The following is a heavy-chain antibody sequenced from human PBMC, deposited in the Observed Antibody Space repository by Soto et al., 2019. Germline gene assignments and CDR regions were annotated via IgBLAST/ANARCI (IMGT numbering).Heavy chain of an antibody. Sequence: PGESLKISCKGSGYNFASHWIGWVRQMPGKGLEWMGIILPADSYTTYSPSFQGQVTVSADQSISTVYLQWSSLKASDTAMYYCATLAGTGSYRDLYFDNWGQGTPVTVS. J-gene: IGHJ4*02. CDR2: ILPADSYT. V-gene: IGHV5-51*01. CDR3: ATLAGTGSYRDLYFDN. CDR1: GYNFASHW. D-gene: IGHD1-26*01.